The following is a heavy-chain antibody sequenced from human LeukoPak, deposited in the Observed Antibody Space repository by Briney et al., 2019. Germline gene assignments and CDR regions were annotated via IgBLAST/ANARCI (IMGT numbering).Heavy chain of an antibody. D-gene: IGHD3-22*01. Sequence: KPGGSLRLSCAASGFTFSSYSMNWVRQAPGKGLEWVSSISSSSSYIYYADSVKGRFTISRDNAKNSLYLQMNSLRAEDTAVYYCARGGQYYYDSSGYFGDYWGQGTLVTVSS. CDR1: GFTFSSYS. CDR3: ARGGQYYYDSSGYFGDY. V-gene: IGHV3-21*01. CDR2: ISSSSSYI. J-gene: IGHJ4*02.